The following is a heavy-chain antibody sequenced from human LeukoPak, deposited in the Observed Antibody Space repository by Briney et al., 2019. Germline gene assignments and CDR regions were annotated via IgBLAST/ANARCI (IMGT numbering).Heavy chain of an antibody. J-gene: IGHJ4*02. D-gene: IGHD1-26*01. CDR3: ATGPIIGGSYSGRDY. CDR1: GGTFSSYA. Sequence: GASVKVSCKASGGTFSSYAISWVRQAPGQGLEWMGGIIPIFGTANYAQKFQGRVTITADESTSTAYMELSSLRSEDTAVYYCATGPIIGGSYSGRDYWGQGTLVTVSS. CDR2: IIPIFGTA. V-gene: IGHV1-69*13.